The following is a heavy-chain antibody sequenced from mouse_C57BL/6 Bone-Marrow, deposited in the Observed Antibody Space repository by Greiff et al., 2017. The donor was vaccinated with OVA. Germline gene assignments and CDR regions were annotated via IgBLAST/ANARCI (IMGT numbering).Heavy chain of an antibody. J-gene: IGHJ1*03. V-gene: IGHV5-4*03. CDR2: ISDGGSYT. CDR1: GFTFSSYA. Sequence: EVKLVESGGGLVKPGGSLKLSCAASGFTFSSYAMSWVRQTPEKRLEWVATISDGGSYTYYPDNVKGRFTISRANAKNNLYLQRSHLKSEDTAMYYCARGEPTRVTTWYFDVWGTGTTVTVSA. CDR3: ARGEPTRVTTWYFDV. D-gene: IGHD2-5*01.